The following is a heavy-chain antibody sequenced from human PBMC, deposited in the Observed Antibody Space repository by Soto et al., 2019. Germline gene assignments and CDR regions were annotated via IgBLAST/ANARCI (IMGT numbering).Heavy chain of an antibody. J-gene: IGHJ4*02. D-gene: IGHD5-12*01. V-gene: IGHV1-69*02. Sequence: QVQLVQSGAEVKKPGSSVKFSCKASGGTFSSYTISWVRQAPGQGLEWMGRIIPILGIANYAQKFQGRVTITADKSTSTAYMELSSLRSEDTAVYYCARQPVDDGYPDYWGQGTLVTVSS. CDR2: IIPILGIA. CDR1: GGTFSSYT. CDR3: ARQPVDDGYPDY.